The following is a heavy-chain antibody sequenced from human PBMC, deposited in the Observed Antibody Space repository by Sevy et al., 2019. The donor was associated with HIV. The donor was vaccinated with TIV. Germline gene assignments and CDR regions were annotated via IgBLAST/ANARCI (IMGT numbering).Heavy chain of an antibody. CDR1: GFTFSSYA. Sequence: GGSLRLSCAASGFTFSSYAMSWVRQAPGKGLEWVAAISDGGISTYYEDSVKGRFTISRDNSKNTLYLQMNTLRAEDKAVFYCAKGIGYSGYETDYWGQGTLVTVSS. J-gene: IGHJ4*02. D-gene: IGHD5-12*01. CDR2: ISDGGIST. CDR3: AKGIGYSGYETDY. V-gene: IGHV3-23*01.